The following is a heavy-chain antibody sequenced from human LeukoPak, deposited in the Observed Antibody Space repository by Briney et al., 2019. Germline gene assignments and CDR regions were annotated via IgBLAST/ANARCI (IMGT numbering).Heavy chain of an antibody. D-gene: IGHD5-12*01. V-gene: IGHV5-51*01. Sequence: GESLKISCQGSGYSFTSYWIGWVRQMPGKGLEWMGIIYPGDSDTRYSPSFQGQVTISADKSISTAYLQWSSLKASDTATHYCARLGGGYEPLDAFDIWGQGTMVTVSS. J-gene: IGHJ3*02. CDR1: GYSFTSYW. CDR2: IYPGDSDT. CDR3: ARLGGGYEPLDAFDI.